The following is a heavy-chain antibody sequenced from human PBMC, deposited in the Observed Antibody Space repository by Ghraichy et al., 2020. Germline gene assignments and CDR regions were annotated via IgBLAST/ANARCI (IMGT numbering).Heavy chain of an antibody. CDR2: IYYSGST. Sequence: SETLSLTCTVSGGSISSSSYYWGWIRQPPGKGLEWIGSIYYSGSTYYNPSLKSRVTISVDTSKNQFSLKLSSVTAADTAVYYCARYVAVADHFDYWGQGTLVTVSS. CDR1: GGSISSSSYY. CDR3: ARYVAVADHFDY. V-gene: IGHV4-39*01. D-gene: IGHD6-19*01. J-gene: IGHJ4*02.